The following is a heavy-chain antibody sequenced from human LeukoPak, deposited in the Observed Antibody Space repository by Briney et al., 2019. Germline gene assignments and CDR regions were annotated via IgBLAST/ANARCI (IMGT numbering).Heavy chain of an antibody. D-gene: IGHD2-21*02. J-gene: IGHJ4*02. V-gene: IGHV4-4*07. CDR2: IYTSGST. Sequence: SETLSLTCTVSGGSISSYYWSWIRQPAGKGLEWIGRIYTSGSTNYNPSLKSRVTMSVDTSKNQFSLKLSSVTAADTAVYYCARGPYCGGDCYFDYWGQGTLVTVSS. CDR3: ARGPYCGGDCYFDY. CDR1: GGSISSYY.